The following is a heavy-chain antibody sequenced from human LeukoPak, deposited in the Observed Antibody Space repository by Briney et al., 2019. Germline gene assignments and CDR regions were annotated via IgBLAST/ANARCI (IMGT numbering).Heavy chain of an antibody. J-gene: IGHJ3*02. CDR2: INPSSGGT. Sequence: ASVKVTCKASGYTFTCYYIHWVRQAPGQGLEWMGLINPSSGGTNYAQQFLGRVTITIDTSISTAYMDLHRLRSDDTAVYYCARVNGSRAPYDAFDIWGQGTMVTVSS. D-gene: IGHD2-21*01. V-gene: IGHV1-2*02. CDR1: GYTFTCYY. CDR3: ARVNGSRAPYDAFDI.